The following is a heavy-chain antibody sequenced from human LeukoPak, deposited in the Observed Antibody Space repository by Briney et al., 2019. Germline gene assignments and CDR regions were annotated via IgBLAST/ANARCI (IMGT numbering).Heavy chain of an antibody. Sequence: ASVKVSCKASGYTFTSYGISWVRQAPGQGLEWMGWISASNHNTNYAQKLRGRVTMTTDTSTSTAYMELRRLRSDDTAVYYCARDRPGYSDYDDERFDSWGQGTLVTVSS. CDR2: ISASNHNT. J-gene: IGHJ4*02. CDR1: GYTFTSYG. V-gene: IGHV1-18*04. CDR3: ARDRPGYSDYDDERFDS. D-gene: IGHD5-12*01.